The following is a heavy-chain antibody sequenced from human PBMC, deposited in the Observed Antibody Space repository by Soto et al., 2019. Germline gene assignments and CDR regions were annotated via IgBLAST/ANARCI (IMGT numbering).Heavy chain of an antibody. CDR3: TKDRHPDGIWTFDF. CDR1: GFTFSNAW. Sequence: GGSLRLSCAASGFTFSNAWMNWVRQAPGKGLEWVSALGGGGDTHYAESVKGRFTISRDYSKNILLLQMNSLRDEDSAIYYCTKDRHPDGIWTFDFWGQGTLVTVSS. V-gene: IGHV3-23*01. J-gene: IGHJ4*02. D-gene: IGHD3-9*01. CDR2: LGGGGDT.